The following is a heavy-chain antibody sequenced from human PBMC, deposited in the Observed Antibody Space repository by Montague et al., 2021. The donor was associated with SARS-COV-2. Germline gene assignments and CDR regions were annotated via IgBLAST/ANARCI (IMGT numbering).Heavy chain of an antibody. CDR1: GYRFGTYW. D-gene: IGHD1-1*01. J-gene: IGHJ4*02. V-gene: IGHV5-51*01. CDR3: ARANWNDVFGFDF. Sequence: QSGAEVKKAGESLKISCKGSGYRFGTYWIGWVRQMPGKGLELMGTVFPGDSDTRYSPSFQGQVTMSGDKSISTAYLQWNSLKALDTAMYYCARANWNDVFGFDFWGQGTLVIVSS. CDR2: VFPGDSDT.